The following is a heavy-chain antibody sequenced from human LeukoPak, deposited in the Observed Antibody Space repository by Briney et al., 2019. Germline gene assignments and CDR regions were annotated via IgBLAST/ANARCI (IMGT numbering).Heavy chain of an antibody. Sequence: SETLSLTCTVPGGSISSYYWSWIRQPPGKGLEWIGYIYYSGSTNYNPSLKSRVTISVDTSKNQFSLKLSSVTAADTAVYYCARHEDSSGAFDIWGQGTMVTVSS. V-gene: IGHV4-59*08. J-gene: IGHJ3*02. D-gene: IGHD3-22*01. CDR2: IYYSGST. CDR1: GGSISSYY. CDR3: ARHEDSSGAFDI.